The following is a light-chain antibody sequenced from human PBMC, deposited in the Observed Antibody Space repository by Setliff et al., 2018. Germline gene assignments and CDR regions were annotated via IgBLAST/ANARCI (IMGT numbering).Light chain of an antibody. J-gene: IGLJ1*01. CDR3: SSYTSSSTLEV. CDR2: DVS. V-gene: IGLV2-14*01. CDR1: SSDVGGYNY. Sequence: QSVLTQPASVSGSPGQSITISCTGTSSDVGGYNYVSWYQQHPGKAPKLMIYDVSKRPSGVSNRFSGSKSGNTASLTISGLQAEDGADYYCSSYTSSSTLEVFGTGTKVTVL.